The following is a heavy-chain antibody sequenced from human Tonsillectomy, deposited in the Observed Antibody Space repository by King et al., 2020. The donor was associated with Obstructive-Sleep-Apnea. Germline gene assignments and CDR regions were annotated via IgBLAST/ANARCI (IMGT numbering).Heavy chain of an antibody. V-gene: IGHV4-4*07. CDR3: ARDVPYDWLVPYYYYGMDV. J-gene: IGHJ6*02. CDR1: GGSISSYS. D-gene: IGHD3-9*01. CDR2: MFTSGST. Sequence: QLQESGPGLVKPSETLSLTCTVSGGSISSYSWAWIRQPAGEGLEWIGRMFTSGSTNCNPSLKSRVTMSVDTSKNQFSLNLSSVTAADTAVYYCARDVPYDWLVPYYYYGMDVWGQGTTVTVSS.